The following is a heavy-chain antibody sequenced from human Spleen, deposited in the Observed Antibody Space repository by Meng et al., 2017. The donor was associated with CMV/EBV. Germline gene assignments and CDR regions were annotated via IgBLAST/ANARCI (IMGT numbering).Heavy chain of an antibody. CDR1: GDSISSAGYY. CDR3: ARDGVRSD. V-gene: IGHV4-31*03. Sequence: LTSTVSGDSISSAGYYWSWLRQLPGKGLEWIGYIHYSGSTYYNPSLKRRLNMSVDTSKSQFSMKLTSVTAADTAVYYCARDGVRSDWGQGTLVTVSS. CDR2: IHYSGST. D-gene: IGHD3-3*01. J-gene: IGHJ4*02.